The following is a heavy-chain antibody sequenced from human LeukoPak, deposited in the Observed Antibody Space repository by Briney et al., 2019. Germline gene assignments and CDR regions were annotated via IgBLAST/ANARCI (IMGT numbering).Heavy chain of an antibody. CDR2: IYYSGST. Sequence: SETLSLTCTVSGGSISSSSYYWGWIRQPPGKGLEWIGSIYYSGSTYYNPSLKSRVTISVDTSKNQFSLKLSSVTAADTAVYYCAREGRGSSSPPAFDIWGQGTMVTVSS. CDR3: AREGRGSSSPPAFDI. J-gene: IGHJ3*02. CDR1: GGSISSSSYY. V-gene: IGHV4-39*07. D-gene: IGHD6-13*01.